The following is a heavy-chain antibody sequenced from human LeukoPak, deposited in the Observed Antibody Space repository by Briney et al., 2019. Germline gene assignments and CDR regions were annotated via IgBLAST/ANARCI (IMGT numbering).Heavy chain of an antibody. CDR3: AREYSSSRYDY. D-gene: IGHD2-2*01. V-gene: IGHV4-39*07. J-gene: IGHJ4*02. CDR1: GGSISISGYY. CDR2: VYYSGTT. Sequence: PSETLSLTCSVSGGSISISGYYWGWIRQPPGKGLEWIGSVYYSGTTYYNPSLKSRVTISVATSKNQFSLRLSSVTAADTAVYYCAREYSSSRYDYWGQGTLVSVSS.